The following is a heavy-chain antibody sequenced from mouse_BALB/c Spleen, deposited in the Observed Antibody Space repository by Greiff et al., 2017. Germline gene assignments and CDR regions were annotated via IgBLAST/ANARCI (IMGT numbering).Heavy chain of an antibody. Sequence: EVKVEESGAGLVQPGGSMKLSCVASGFTFSNYWMNWVRQSPEKGLEWVAEIRLKSNNYATHYAESVKGRFTISRDDSKSSVYLQMNNLRAEDTGIYYCTRRRGSTPSFAYWGQGTLVTVSA. D-gene: IGHD2-1*01. V-gene: IGHV6-6*02. CDR2: IRLKSNNYAT. CDR3: TRRRGSTPSFAY. J-gene: IGHJ3*01. CDR1: GFTFSNYW.